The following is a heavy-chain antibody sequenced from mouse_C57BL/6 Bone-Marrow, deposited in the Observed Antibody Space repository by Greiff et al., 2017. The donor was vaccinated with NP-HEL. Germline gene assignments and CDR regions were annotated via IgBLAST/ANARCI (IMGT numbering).Heavy chain of an antibody. V-gene: IGHV1-75*01. D-gene: IGHD1-1*01. CDR2: IFPGSGST. CDR1: GYTFTDYY. J-gene: IGHJ4*01. CDR3: ARYYYGSSYRVYYATDY. Sequence: QVQLQQSGPELVKPGASVKISCKASGYTFTDYYINWVKQRPGQGLEWIGWIFPGSGSTYYNEKFKGKATLTVDKSSSTAYMLLSSLTSEDSAVYFCARYYYGSSYRVYYATDYWGQGTSVTVSS.